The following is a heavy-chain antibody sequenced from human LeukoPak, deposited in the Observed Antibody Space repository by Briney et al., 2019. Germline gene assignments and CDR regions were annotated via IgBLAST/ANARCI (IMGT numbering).Heavy chain of an antibody. CDR2: ISSSGSTI. CDR1: GFTFSDYY. J-gene: IGHJ4*02. Sequence: GGSLRLSCAASGFTFSDYYMSWIRQAPGKGLEWVSYISSSGSTIYYADSVKGRFTISRDNAKNSLYLQMNSLRAEDTAVYYCAKQYSGSYLRPFDYWGQGTLVTVSS. D-gene: IGHD1-26*01. V-gene: IGHV3-11*01. CDR3: AKQYSGSYLRPFDY.